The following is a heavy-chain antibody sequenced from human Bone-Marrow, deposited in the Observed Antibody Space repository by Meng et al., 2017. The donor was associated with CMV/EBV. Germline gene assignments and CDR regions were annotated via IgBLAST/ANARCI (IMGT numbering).Heavy chain of an antibody. CDR3: ARDADTIFDAFDI. D-gene: IGHD3-3*01. CDR1: GFTFGSYD. J-gene: IGHJ3*02. CDR2: INSDGNST. Sequence: GGSLRLSCAASGFTFGSYDMNWVRQAPGKGLVWVSRINSDGNSTTYADSVKGRFTISRDNAKNTLYLQMNSLRVEDTALYYCARDADTIFDAFDIWGQGTMVTVSS. V-gene: IGHV3-74*01.